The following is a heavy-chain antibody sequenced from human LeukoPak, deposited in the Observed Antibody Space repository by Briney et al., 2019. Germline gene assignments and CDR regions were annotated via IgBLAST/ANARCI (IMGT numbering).Heavy chain of an antibody. J-gene: IGHJ5*02. Sequence: TTSETLSLTCTVSGGSISSSSYYWGWIRQPPGKGLEWIGSIYYSGSTYYNPSLKSRVTISVDTSKNQFSLKPSSVTAADAAVYYCARRDYGSGSYFQTQNWFDPWGQGTLVTVSS. V-gene: IGHV4-39*01. CDR3: ARRDYGSGSYFQTQNWFDP. CDR2: IYYSGST. CDR1: GGSISSSSYY. D-gene: IGHD3-10*01.